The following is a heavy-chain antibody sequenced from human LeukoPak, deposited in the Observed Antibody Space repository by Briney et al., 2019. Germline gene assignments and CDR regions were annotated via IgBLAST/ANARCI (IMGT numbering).Heavy chain of an antibody. CDR3: VTSRSSSWYSFDP. Sequence: SETLSLTCTVSGGSISSSYWSWIRQPPGKGLEWIGYIYYSGSTNYNPSLKSRVTISVDTSKNQFSLKLSSVTAADTAVYYCVTSRSSSWYSFDPWGQGTLVTVSS. CDR2: IYYSGST. J-gene: IGHJ5*02. CDR1: GGSISSSY. V-gene: IGHV4-59*01. D-gene: IGHD6-13*01.